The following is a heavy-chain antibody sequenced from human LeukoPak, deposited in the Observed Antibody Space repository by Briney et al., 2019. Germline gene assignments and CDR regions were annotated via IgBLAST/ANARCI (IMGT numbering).Heavy chain of an antibody. CDR2: IYHSGST. CDR1: GYSISSGYY. CDR3: AREVHYYDFWSGYYRSYWYFDL. Sequence: SETLSLTCTVSGYSISSGYYWGWIRQPPGKGLEWIGSIYHSGSTYYNPSLKSRVTISVDTSKDQFSLKLSSVTAADTAVYYCAREVHYYDFWSGYYRSYWYFDLWGRGTLVTVSS. D-gene: IGHD3-3*01. V-gene: IGHV4-38-2*02. J-gene: IGHJ2*01.